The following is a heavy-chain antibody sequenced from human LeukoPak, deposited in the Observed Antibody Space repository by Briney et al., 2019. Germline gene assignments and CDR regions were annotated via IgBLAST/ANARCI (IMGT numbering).Heavy chain of an antibody. J-gene: IGHJ6*02. CDR3: ARGPAVDYDFWSYYYYYGMDV. CDR1: GGTFSSYA. CDR2: IIPIFGTA. V-gene: IGHV1-69*05. D-gene: IGHD3-3*01. Sequence: ASVKVSCKASGGTFSSYAISWVRQAPGQGLEWMGGIIPIFGTANYAQKFQGRVTMTRDTSTSTVYMELSSLRSEDTAVYYCARGPAVDYDFWSYYYYYGMDVWGQGTTVTVSS.